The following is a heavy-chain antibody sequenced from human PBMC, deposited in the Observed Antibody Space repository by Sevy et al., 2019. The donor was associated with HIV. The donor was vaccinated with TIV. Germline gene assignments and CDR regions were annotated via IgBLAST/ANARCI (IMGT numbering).Heavy chain of an antibody. CDR2: INPKSGAT. CDR1: GYTYSDSGYY. D-gene: IGHD3-3*01. J-gene: IGHJ6*02. CDR3: ARESYDFWTGPVDYDYGMDV. V-gene: IGHV1-2*02. Sequence: ASVKVSCKASGYTYSDSGYYVHWVRQTPGQGLEWMGWINPKSGATNYAQKFQGRVTMTRDTSVSTANMELTRLTSDDTAVYYCARESYDFWTGPVDYDYGMDVWGQGTTVTVSS.